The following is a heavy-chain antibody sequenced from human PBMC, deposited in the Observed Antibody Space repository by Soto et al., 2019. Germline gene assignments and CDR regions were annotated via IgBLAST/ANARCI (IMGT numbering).Heavy chain of an antibody. CDR2: INPNGGSP. CDR1: GYTFTTYY. D-gene: IGHD2-15*01. CDR3: ARAGYCSGGTCFHGNCDY. J-gene: IGHJ4*02. V-gene: IGHV1-46*01. Sequence: QVQLVQSGAEVKRPGASVKVSCKASGYTFTTYYMHWVRQAPGQGLEWLGIINPNGGSPTYAQKFQGRVTRTRDTSTSTVYLELSSLRSEDTAVYYCARAGYCSGGTCFHGNCDYWGQGTLVTVSA.